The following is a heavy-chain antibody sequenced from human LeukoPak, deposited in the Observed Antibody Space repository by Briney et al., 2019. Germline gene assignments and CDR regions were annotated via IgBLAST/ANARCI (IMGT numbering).Heavy chain of an antibody. CDR2: ISGSGDST. CDR1: GFTVSTNY. J-gene: IGHJ4*02. CDR3: AKYYYDGTGSNLFDY. V-gene: IGHV3-23*01. D-gene: IGHD3-22*01. Sequence: GGSLRLSCAASGFTVSTNYMHWVRQAPGRGLEWVSAISGSGDSTFYADSVKGRFTISRDNSKNTLYLQMSSLRAEDRAVYYCAKYYYDGTGSNLFDYWGQGTLVTVSS.